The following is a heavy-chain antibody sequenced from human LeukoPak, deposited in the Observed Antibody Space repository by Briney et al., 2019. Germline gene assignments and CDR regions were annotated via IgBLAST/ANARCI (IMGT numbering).Heavy chain of an antibody. D-gene: IGHD3-22*01. CDR3: AKARDYYDSSGYYVFDY. CDR2: ISWNSGSI. J-gene: IGHJ4*02. CDR1: GFTFDDYA. Sequence: GGSLRLSCAASGFTFDDYAMPWVRQAPGKGLEWVSGISWNSGSIGYADSVKGRFTISRDNAKNSLYLQMNSLRAEDTALYYCAKARDYYDSSGYYVFDYWGQGTLVTVSS. V-gene: IGHV3-9*01.